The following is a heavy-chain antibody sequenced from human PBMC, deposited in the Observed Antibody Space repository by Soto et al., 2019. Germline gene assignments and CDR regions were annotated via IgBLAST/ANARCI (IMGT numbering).Heavy chain of an antibody. J-gene: IGHJ4*02. CDR3: AKGQGVGGIYSLDY. Sequence: EVQLLESGGGLVQPGGSLRLSCAASGFTFSSYAMSWVRQAPGKGLEWVSTISASAVNTYYADSAKGRFTISRDNSKNTLYLQMNSLRAEDTAVYFWAKGQGVGGIYSLDYWGQGTLVTVSS. D-gene: IGHD1-26*01. CDR1: GFTFSSYA. V-gene: IGHV3-23*01. CDR2: ISASAVNT.